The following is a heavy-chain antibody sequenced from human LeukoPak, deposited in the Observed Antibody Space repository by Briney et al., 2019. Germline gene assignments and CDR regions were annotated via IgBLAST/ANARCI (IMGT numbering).Heavy chain of an antibody. J-gene: IGHJ4*02. CDR3: ARAVRESGWYPSYYFDY. Sequence: ASVKVSCKASGYTFTSYDINWVRQATGQGLEWMGWMNPNSGNTGYAQKFQGRVTITRNTSISTAYMELSSLRSDNTAVYYCARAVRESGWYPSYYFDYWGQGTLVTVSS. CDR1: GYTFTSYD. V-gene: IGHV1-8*03. CDR2: MNPNSGNT. D-gene: IGHD6-13*01.